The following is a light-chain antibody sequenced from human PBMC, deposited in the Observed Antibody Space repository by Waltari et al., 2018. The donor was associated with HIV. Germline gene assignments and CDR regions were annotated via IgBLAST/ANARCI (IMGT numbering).Light chain of an antibody. CDR1: SSDVGGYNY. CDR2: DVS. CDR3: GSYSGSKNFAV. J-gene: IGLJ3*02. V-gene: IGLV2-8*01. Sequence: QSALTQPPSASGSPGQSVTISCTGTSSDVGGYNYVSWYQQHPGKAPKLLIFDVSKGPTGVPGRFSGAKAGNTASLTVAGLQAEDEADYYCGSYSGSKNFAVFGGGTKLTVL.